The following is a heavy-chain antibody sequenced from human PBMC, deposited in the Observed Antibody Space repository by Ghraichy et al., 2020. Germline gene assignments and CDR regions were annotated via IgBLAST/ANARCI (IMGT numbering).Heavy chain of an antibody. CDR1: GGSFSGYY. Sequence: SETLSLTCAVYGGSFSGYYWSWIRQPPGKGLEWIGEINHSGSTNYNPSLNSRVTISVDTSKNQFSLKLSSVTAADTAVYYCARDVLMPPRMDVWGQGTTVTVSS. V-gene: IGHV4-34*01. CDR2: INHSGST. D-gene: IGHD2-8*01. CDR3: ARDVLMPPRMDV. J-gene: IGHJ6*02.